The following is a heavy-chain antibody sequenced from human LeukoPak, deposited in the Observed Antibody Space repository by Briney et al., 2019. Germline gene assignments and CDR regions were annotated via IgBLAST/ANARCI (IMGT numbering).Heavy chain of an antibody. CDR3: ARGWIRITISNYYYYMDV. D-gene: IGHD3-3*01. V-gene: IGHV1-69*01. Sequence: GSSVKVSCKASGGTFSSYAISWVRQAPGQGLEWMGGIIPIFGTANYAQKFQGGVTITADESTSTAYMGLSSLRSEDTAVYYCARGWIRITISNYYYYMDVWGKGTTVTVSS. CDR2: IIPIFGTA. CDR1: GGTFSSYA. J-gene: IGHJ6*03.